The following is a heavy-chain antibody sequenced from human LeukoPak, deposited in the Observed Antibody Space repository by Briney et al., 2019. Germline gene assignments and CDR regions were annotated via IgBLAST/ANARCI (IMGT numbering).Heavy chain of an antibody. Sequence: PGGSLRLSCAASGFSFSGYSMNWVRHAPGKGLEWLSYISPTNTPSYADSVEGRFTISRDNAKNSVYLQMNSLRAEDTAVYYCATFHEPWGQGTLVTVSS. V-gene: IGHV3-48*01. CDR1: GFSFSGYS. J-gene: IGHJ5*02. D-gene: IGHD2/OR15-2a*01. CDR3: ATFHEP. CDR2: ISPTNTP.